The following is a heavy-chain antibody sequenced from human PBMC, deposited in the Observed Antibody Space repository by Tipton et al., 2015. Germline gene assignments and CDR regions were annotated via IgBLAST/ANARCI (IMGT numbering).Heavy chain of an antibody. CDR1: GFTFSYYA. V-gene: IGHV3-23*01. D-gene: IGHD3-3*02. Sequence: GSLRLSCAASGFTFSYYAMSWVRQAPGKGLEWVSGISGSGASTYYADSVKGRFTISRDNSKSTLYLQMNSLRAEDTAVYYCAKDLSTLGIYGFDVWGQGTTVIVSS. J-gene: IGHJ6*02. CDR2: ISGSGAST. CDR3: AKDLSTLGIYGFDV.